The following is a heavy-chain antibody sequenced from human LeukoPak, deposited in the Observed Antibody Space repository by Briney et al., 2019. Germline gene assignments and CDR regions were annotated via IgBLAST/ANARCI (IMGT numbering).Heavy chain of an antibody. V-gene: IGHV3-33*08. J-gene: IGHJ4*02. D-gene: IGHD2-15*01. CDR2: IWYDGSNK. Sequence: GGSLRLSCAASGFTFSSYGMHWVRQAPGKGLEWVAVIWYDGSNKYYADSVKGRFTISRDNSKNTLYLQMNSLRAEDTAVYYCARDRAQVVADYWGQGTLVTVSS. CDR3: ARDRAQVVADY. CDR1: GFTFSSYG.